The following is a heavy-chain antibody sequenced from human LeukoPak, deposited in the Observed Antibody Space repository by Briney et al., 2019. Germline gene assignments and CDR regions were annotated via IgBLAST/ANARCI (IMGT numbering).Heavy chain of an antibody. J-gene: IGHJ4*02. CDR1: GGSISSYY. CDR3: ATSFNWGYYFDY. V-gene: IGHV4-59*01. D-gene: IGHD7-27*01. Sequence: SETLSLTCTVSGGSISSYYWSWIRQPPGKGLEWIGYIYYSGSTNYNPSLKSRVTISVDTSKNQFSLKLSSVTAADTVVYYCATSFNWGYYFDYWGQGTLVTVSS. CDR2: IYYSGST.